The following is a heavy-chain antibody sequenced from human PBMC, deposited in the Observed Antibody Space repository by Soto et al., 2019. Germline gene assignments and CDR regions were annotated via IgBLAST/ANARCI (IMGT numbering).Heavy chain of an antibody. CDR3: AREGYCSSGSCALYSHASFGMDV. CDR2: ISTYNSNT. V-gene: IGHV1-18*01. Sequence: GASVKVSCKASHYSFARYGISWVRQAPGQGLEWMGWISTYNSNTKYAQKFQGRVTLTTDTPTSTAYMNLRSLTSDDTAVYYCAREGYCSSGSCALYSHASFGMDVWRQGTTVTVSS. D-gene: IGHD2-15*01. J-gene: IGHJ6*02. CDR1: HYSFARYG.